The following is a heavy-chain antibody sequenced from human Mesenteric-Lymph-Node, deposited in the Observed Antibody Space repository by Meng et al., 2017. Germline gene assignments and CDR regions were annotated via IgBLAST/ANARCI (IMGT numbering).Heavy chain of an antibody. D-gene: IGHD2-8*01. V-gene: IGHV4-39*06. CDR1: TGSISSNYH. CDR2: IYSSGST. J-gene: IGHJ4*02. CDR3: VRSNLMVTSPFDY. Sequence: SETLSLTCTVSTGSISSNYHWGWIRQPPGKGLEWIGNIYSSGSTYYNPSLNSRVTMSVDTSKNQFTLKLRSVTVANTAVYYCVRSNLMVTSPFDYWGQGTVVTVSS.